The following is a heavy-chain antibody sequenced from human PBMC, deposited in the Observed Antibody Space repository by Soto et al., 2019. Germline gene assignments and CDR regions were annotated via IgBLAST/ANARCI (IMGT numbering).Heavy chain of an antibody. Sequence: SETLSLTCTVSGGSISSYYWSWIRQPPGKGLEWIGYIYYSGSTNYNPSLKSRVTSSVDTSKSQFSLKLSSVTAADTAMYYCAMGGVVGDYYYYYMDVWGKGTTVTVSS. CDR2: IYYSGST. CDR1: GGSISSYY. J-gene: IGHJ6*03. D-gene: IGHD2-15*01. V-gene: IGHV4-59*01. CDR3: AMGGVVGDYYYYYMDV.